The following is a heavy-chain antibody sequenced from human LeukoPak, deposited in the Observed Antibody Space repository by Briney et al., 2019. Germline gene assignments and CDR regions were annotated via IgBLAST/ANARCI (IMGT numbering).Heavy chain of an antibody. Sequence: PGRSLSLSCAASGLTFSSYGMHWVGKAPGKGLEWVAVISYDGSNKYYADSVKGRFTISRDNSKNTLYLQMNSLRAEDTAVYYCAKEGGGYSGYDNNWFDPWGQGTLVTVSS. J-gene: IGHJ5*02. V-gene: IGHV3-30*18. CDR3: AKEGGGYSGYDNNWFDP. CDR2: ISYDGSNK. D-gene: IGHD5-12*01. CDR1: GLTFSSYG.